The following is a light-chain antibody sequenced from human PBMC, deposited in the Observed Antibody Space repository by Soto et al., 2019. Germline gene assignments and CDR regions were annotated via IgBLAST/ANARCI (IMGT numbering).Light chain of an antibody. CDR1: QSISSY. V-gene: IGKV1-39*01. J-gene: IGKJ1*01. CDR2: AAS. CDR3: QQTYSMPRT. Sequence: DIQMTQSPSSLSASVGDRVTITCRASQSISSYLNWYQQKPGKAPKLLIYAASSLQSGVPSRFSGSGSGTDFTLTISSLQPEDFATYYCQQTYSMPRTFGHGTKVDIK.